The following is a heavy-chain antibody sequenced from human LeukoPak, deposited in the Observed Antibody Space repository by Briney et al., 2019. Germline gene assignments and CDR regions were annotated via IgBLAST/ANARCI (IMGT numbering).Heavy chain of an antibody. V-gene: IGHV4-34*01. CDR2: INHSGST. D-gene: IGHD3-3*01. CDR3: ARSITIFGGGGYYYYYMDV. J-gene: IGHJ6*03. Sequence: SETLSLTCTVSGGSISSYYWSWIRQPPGKGLEWIGEINHSGSTNYNPSLKSRVTISVDTSKNQFSLKLSSVTAADTAVYYCARSITIFGGGGYYYYYMDVWGKGTTVTVSS. CDR1: GGSISSYY.